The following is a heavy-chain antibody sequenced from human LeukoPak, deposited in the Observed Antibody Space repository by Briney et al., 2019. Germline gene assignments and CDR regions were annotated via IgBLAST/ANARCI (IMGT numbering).Heavy chain of an antibody. CDR3: ARGWRGYCSSTSCQPYNWFDP. CDR2: INHSGST. V-gene: IGHV4-34*01. D-gene: IGHD2-2*01. J-gene: IGHJ5*02. Sequence: SSETLSLTCAVYGGSFSGYYWSWIRQPPGKGLEWIGEINHSGSTNYNPSLKSRVTISVDTSKNQFSLKLSSVTAADTAVYSCARGWRGYCSSTSCQPYNWFDPWSQGTLVTVSS. CDR1: GGSFSGYY.